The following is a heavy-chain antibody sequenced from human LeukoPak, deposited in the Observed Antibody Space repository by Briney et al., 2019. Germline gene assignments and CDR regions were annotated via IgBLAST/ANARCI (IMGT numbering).Heavy chain of an antibody. V-gene: IGHV4-39*01. CDR1: GGSISSGSYY. D-gene: IGHD6-13*01. Sequence: SETLSLTCTVSGGSISSGSYYWSWIRQPPGKGLEWIGSIYYSGSTYYNPSLKSRVTISVDTSKNQFSLKLSSVAAADTAVYYCARHFPEAQAAAGTWVFDYWGQGTLVTVSS. CDR2: IYYSGST. J-gene: IGHJ4*02. CDR3: ARHFPEAQAAAGTWVFDY.